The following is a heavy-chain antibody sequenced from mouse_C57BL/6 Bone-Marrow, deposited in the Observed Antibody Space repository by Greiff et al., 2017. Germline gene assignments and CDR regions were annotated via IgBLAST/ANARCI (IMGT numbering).Heavy chain of an antibody. J-gene: IGHJ2*01. CDR1: GFNIKDDY. CDR2: IDPENGDT. D-gene: IGHD2-1*01. Sequence: EVQLQQSGAELVRPGASVKLSCTASGFNIKDDYMHWVKQRPEQGLEWIGWIDPENGDTEYASKFQGKATITADTSSNTAYLQLSSLTSEDTAVYYCTPILLWYPYYFDYWGQGTTLTVSS. V-gene: IGHV14-4*01. CDR3: TPILLWYPYYFDY.